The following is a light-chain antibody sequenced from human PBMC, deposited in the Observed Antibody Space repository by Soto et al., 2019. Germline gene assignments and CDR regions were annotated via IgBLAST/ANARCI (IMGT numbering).Light chain of an antibody. CDR3: SSYTSSRTLE. CDR2: EVS. Sequence: QSALTQPASVSGSPGQSITISCTGTSSDVGGYNYVSWYQQHPGKAPKLMIYEVSNRPSGVSTRFSGSKSGNTASLTISGLQAEDEADYYCSSYTSSRTLEFGGGTKLTVL. V-gene: IGLV2-14*01. J-gene: IGLJ2*01. CDR1: SSDVGGYNY.